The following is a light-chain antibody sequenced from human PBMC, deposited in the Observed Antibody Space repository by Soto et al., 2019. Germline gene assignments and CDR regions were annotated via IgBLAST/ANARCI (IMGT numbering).Light chain of an antibody. J-gene: IGKJ3*01. CDR3: QQHNFY. Sequence: QVTQSPSSVSAYVGDRVTITCRASQGISNYLAWYQQKPGKVPKVLIYAASTLQSGVPSRFSGSGSETEFTLTIDSLQPDHFATYYCQQHNFYFGRRTKAAIK. CDR1: QGISNY. V-gene: IGKV1-27*01. CDR2: AAS.